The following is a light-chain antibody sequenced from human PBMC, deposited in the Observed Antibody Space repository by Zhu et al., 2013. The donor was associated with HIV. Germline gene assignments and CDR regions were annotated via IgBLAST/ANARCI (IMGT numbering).Light chain of an antibody. CDR2: DTS. V-gene: IGKV3-11*01. J-gene: IGKJ4*01. Sequence: EIVLTQSPVTLSLSPGEGANLSCRASQSVSHYLAWYQWKPGQPPRLLISDTSMRATATPPRFSGSGSGTDFTLTISSLEPDDFAVYYCQQRGDWPLTFGGGTTVEIK. CDR3: QQRGDWPLT. CDR1: QSVSHY.